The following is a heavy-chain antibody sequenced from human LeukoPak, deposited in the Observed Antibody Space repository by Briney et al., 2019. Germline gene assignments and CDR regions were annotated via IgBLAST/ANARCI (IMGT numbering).Heavy chain of an antibody. D-gene: IGHD3-10*01. CDR1: GGSIGPYR. J-gene: IGHJ4*02. Sequence: SETLSLTCTVSGGSIGPYRWNWVRQPPGKGLEWIGYIYYSGSTNYNPSLKSRVTISVDTSKNQFSLKLSSVTAADTAVYYCARHLARTRGFDYWGQGTLVTVSS. CDR2: IYYSGST. CDR3: ARHLARTRGFDY. V-gene: IGHV4-59*08.